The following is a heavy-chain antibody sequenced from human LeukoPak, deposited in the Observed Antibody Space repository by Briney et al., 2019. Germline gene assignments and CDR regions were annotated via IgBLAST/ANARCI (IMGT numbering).Heavy chain of an antibody. Sequence: SGALSLPFTVSGGSISSQYWSWVRPPPGKGLEWIGYIYYSGSTNYNPSLKSRVTMSVDTSKNQFSLKLSSVSAADTAVYYCARLRDWFDPWGQGTLVTVSS. CDR2: IYYSGST. CDR1: GGSISSQY. CDR3: ARLRDWFDP. V-gene: IGHV4-59*11. D-gene: IGHD5-24*01. J-gene: IGHJ5*02.